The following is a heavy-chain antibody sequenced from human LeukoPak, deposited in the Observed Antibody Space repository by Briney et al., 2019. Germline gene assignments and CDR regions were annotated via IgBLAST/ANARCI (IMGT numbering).Heavy chain of an antibody. Sequence: GGSLRLSCAASGFIFSSYTMHWVRQTPGKGLEWVTVISYDGNNKYYTDSVKGRFTISRDNSKNMLYLQMNSLRAEDTAVYYCARGIAPRGDAFDIWGQGTMVTVSS. CDR3: ARGIAPRGDAFDI. J-gene: IGHJ3*02. CDR2: ISYDGNNK. D-gene: IGHD2/OR15-2a*01. V-gene: IGHV3-30*04. CDR1: GFIFSSYT.